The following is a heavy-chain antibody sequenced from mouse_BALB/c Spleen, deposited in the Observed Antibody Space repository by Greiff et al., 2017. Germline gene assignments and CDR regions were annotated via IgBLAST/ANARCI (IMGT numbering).Heavy chain of an antibody. D-gene: IGHD2-14*01. V-gene: IGHV3-6*02. J-gene: IGHJ4*01. CDR2: ISYDGSN. Sequence: DVQLQESGPGLVKPSQSLSLTCSVTGYSITSGYYWNWIRQFPGNQLEWMGYISYDGSNNYNPSLKNRITITRDTSKNQFFLKLNSVTTEDTATYYCARGDRYDGAMDYWGQGTSVTVSS. CDR3: ARGDRYDGAMDY. CDR1: GYSITSGYY.